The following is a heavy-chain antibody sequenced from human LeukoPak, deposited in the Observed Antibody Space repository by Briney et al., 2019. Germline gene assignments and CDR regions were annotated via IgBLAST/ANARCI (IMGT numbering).Heavy chain of an antibody. J-gene: IGHJ4*02. V-gene: IGHV3-53*01. CDR2: IYSGGST. CDR1: GFTVSSNY. Sequence: PGGSLRLSCAASGFTVSSNYMSWVRQAPGKGLEWVSVIYSGGSTYYADSVKGRFTISRDNSKNTLYLQMNSLRAGDTAVYYCASTGGSIPFDYWGQGTLVAVSS. CDR3: ASTGGSIPFDY. D-gene: IGHD2-15*01.